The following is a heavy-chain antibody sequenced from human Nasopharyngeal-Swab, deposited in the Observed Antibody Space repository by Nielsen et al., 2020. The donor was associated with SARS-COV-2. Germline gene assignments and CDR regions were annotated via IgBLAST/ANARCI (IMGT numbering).Heavy chain of an antibody. CDR1: GYTFTGYY. CDR2: INPNSGGT. J-gene: IGHJ4*02. V-gene: IGHV1-2*06. CDR3: ARGGSSWSGGFDY. D-gene: IGHD6-13*01. Sequence: ASVKVSCKASGYTFTGYYMHWVRQAPGQGLEWMGRINPNSGGTNYAQKFQGRVTMTRDTSISTAYMELSRLRSDDTAVYYCARGGSSWSGGFDYWGQGTLVTVSS.